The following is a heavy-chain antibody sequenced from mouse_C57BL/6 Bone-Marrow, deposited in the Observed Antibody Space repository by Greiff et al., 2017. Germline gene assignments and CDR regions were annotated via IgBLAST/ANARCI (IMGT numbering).Heavy chain of an antibody. CDR1: GYTFTSYW. CDR2: IDPSDSYT. CDR3: APYYGSSYWYFDV. V-gene: IGHV1-69*01. D-gene: IGHD1-1*01. J-gene: IGHJ1*03. Sequence: QVQLQQPGAELVMPGASVKLSCKASGYTFTSYWMHWVKQRPGQGLEWIGEIDPSDSYTNYNQTFKGKSTLTVDKSSSTAYMQLSSLTSEDSAVYYCAPYYGSSYWYFDVWGTGTTVTVSS.